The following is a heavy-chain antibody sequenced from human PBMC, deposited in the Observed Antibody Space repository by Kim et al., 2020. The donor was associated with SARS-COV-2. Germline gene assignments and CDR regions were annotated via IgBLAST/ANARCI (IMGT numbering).Heavy chain of an antibody. V-gene: IGHV1-24*01. CDR2: FDPEDGET. CDR3: ATSGRSDGSGSYSY. CDR1: GYTLTELS. Sequence: ASVKVSCKVSGYTLTELSMHWVRQAPGKGLEWMGGFDPEDGETIYAQKFQGRVTMTEDTSTDTAYMELSSLRSEDTAVYYCATSGRSDGSGSYSYWGQGTLVTVSS. D-gene: IGHD3-10*01. J-gene: IGHJ4*02.